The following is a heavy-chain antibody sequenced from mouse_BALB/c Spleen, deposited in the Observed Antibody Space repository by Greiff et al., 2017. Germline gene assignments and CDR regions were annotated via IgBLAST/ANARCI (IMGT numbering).Heavy chain of an antibody. CDR1: GYTFTSYY. J-gene: IGHJ3*01. CDR3: TRDYYGSSLFAY. V-gene: IGHV1S81*02. D-gene: IGHD1-1*01. CDR2: INPSNGGT. Sequence: QVQLQQSGAELVKPGASVKLSCKASGYTFTSYYMYWVKQRPGQGLEWIGEINPSNGGTNFNEKFKSKATLTVDKSSSTAYMQLSSLTSEDSAVYYCTRDYYGSSLFAYWGQGTLVTVSA.